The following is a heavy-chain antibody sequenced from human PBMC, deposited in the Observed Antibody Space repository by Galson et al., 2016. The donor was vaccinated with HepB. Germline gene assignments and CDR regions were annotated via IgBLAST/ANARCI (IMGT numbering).Heavy chain of an antibody. V-gene: IGHV3-7*04. CDR3: ARFFYDTSGYRKLDY. J-gene: IGHJ4*02. D-gene: IGHD3-22*01. Sequence: SLRLSCAASGFVFGSYWMTWVRQAPGKGLEWVAHIRQDGSEKSYGDSVKGRFTVSRDNAKHFPYLHMNSLRAEDTAVYFCARFFYDTSGYRKLDYWGQGALVTVSA. CDR1: GFVFGSYW. CDR2: IRQDGSEK.